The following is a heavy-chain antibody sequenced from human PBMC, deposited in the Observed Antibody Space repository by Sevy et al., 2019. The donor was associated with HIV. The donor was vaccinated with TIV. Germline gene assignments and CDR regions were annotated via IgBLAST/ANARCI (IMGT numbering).Heavy chain of an antibody. J-gene: IGHJ6*02. Sequence: ASVKVSCKASGGTFSSYAISWVRQAPGQGLEWMGGIIPIFGTANYEQKFQGRVTITADESTSTAYMELSSLRSEDTAVYYCARYIAAAGTYDYYYYGMDVWGQGTTVTVSS. V-gene: IGHV1-69*13. CDR3: ARYIAAAGTYDYYYYGMDV. D-gene: IGHD6-13*01. CDR2: IIPIFGTA. CDR1: GGTFSSYA.